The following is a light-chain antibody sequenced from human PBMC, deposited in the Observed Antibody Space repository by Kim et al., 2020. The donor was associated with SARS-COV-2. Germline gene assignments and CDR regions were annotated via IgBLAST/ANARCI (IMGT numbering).Light chain of an antibody. Sequence: VSPGPAANITCAGDKLGDKYVCWYQQKPGQSPVLVIFQDTKRPSGIPERFSGSNSGNTATLTISGTQALDEADYYCQVWDTITAVFGGGTQLTVL. J-gene: IGLJ3*02. CDR1: KLGDKY. CDR2: QDT. CDR3: QVWDTITAV. V-gene: IGLV3-1*01.